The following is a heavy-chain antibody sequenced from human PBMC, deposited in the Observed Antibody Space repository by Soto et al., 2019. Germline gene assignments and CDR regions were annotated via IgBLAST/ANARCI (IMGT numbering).Heavy chain of an antibody. Sequence: ASVKVSCKASGYTFTNYYMHWVRQAPGQGLEWMGVVNPSGGSTNYAQKFQGRITMTRDTSTSTVYMDLSSLTSEDTAVYYCAREENCSDGICYSEYFQRWGQATLVTVSS. J-gene: IGHJ1*01. CDR1: GYTFTNYY. CDR2: VNPSGGST. CDR3: AREENCSDGICYSEYFQR. V-gene: IGHV1-46*01. D-gene: IGHD2-15*01.